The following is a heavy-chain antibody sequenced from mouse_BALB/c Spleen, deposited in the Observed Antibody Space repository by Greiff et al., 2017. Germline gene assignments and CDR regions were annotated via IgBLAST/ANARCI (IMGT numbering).Heavy chain of an antibody. J-gene: IGHJ4*01. CDR1: GFNIKDTY. V-gene: IGHV14-3*02. CDR3: ALTTVVGAMDD. D-gene: IGHD1-1*01. CDR2: IDPANGNT. Sequence: VQLQQSGAELVKPGASVKLSCTASGFNIKDTYMHWVKQRPEQGLEWIGRIDPANGNTKYDPKFQGKATITADTSSNTAYLQLSSLTSEDTAVYYCALTTVVGAMDDWGQGTSVTVSS.